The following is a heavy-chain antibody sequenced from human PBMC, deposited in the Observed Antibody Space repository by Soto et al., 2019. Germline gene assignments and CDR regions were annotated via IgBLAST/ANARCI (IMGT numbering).Heavy chain of an antibody. CDR3: ARGVSSWSPFDV. CDR2: INPKSGVT. Sequence: QVQLVQSGAELKKPGASVKVSCKASGYTFTDYYVHWLRQAPGQGLEWMGWINPKSGVTHYAQKLQGWVTLTRDTSVSTAYMELIRLKSDDTAVFFWARGVSSWSPFDVWGQGTLVTVSS. CDR1: GYTFTDYY. V-gene: IGHV1-2*04. D-gene: IGHD6-13*01. J-gene: IGHJ4*02.